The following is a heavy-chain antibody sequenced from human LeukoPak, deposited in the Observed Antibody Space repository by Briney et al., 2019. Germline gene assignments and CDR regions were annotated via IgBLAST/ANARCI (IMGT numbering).Heavy chain of an antibody. D-gene: IGHD3-16*01. J-gene: IGHJ6*02. CDR1: GGSISSYY. CDR2: IYYSGST. Sequence: PSETLSLTCTVSGGSISSYYWSWIRQPPGKGLEWIGYIYYSGSTNYNPSLKSRVTISVDTSKNQFSLKLSSVTAADTAVYYCARHLTRFYYGMDVWGQGTTATVSS. V-gene: IGHV4-59*08. CDR3: ARHLTRFYYGMDV.